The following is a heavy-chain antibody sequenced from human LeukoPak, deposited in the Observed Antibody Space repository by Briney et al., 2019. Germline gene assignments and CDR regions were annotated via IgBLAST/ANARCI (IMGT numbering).Heavy chain of an antibody. CDR1: GGSMSGYY. CDR3: ARGDFTAMVFDF. CDR2: LYYSAST. V-gene: IGHV4-59*01. J-gene: IGHJ4*02. Sequence: SETLSLTCTVSGGSMSGYYWSWIRQPPGKGLEWIGYLYYSASTNYNPSLKSRVTISVDTSKNQFSLNLRSVTAADTAVYYCARGDFTAMVFDFWGQGSLVAVSS. D-gene: IGHD5-18*01.